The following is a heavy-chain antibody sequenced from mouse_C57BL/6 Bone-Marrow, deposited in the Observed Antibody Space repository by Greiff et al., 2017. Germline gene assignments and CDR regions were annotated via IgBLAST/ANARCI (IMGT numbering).Heavy chain of an antibody. CDR2: IDPENGDT. Sequence: VQLQQSGAELVRPGASVKLSCTASGFNIKDDYMHWVKQRTEQGLEWIGWIDPENGDTEYASKFQGKATITVDTSSKTAYLKLSSLTSEDTAVYYWTRIAYWGQGTLVTVSA. J-gene: IGHJ3*01. CDR1: GFNIKDDY. CDR3: TRIAY. V-gene: IGHV14-4*01.